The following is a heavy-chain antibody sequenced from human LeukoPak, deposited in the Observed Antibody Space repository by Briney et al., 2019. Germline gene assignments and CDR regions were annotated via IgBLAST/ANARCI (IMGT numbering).Heavy chain of an antibody. CDR3: ARETGLRNTVFGHRGVYFDY. CDR2: VSGSGGRT. V-gene: IGHV3-23*01. Sequence: RGALRHSRAEPGFTFSSNAISWVCPGPGERLGWVSEVSGSGGRTYSADSVKGRFTTSRDNSKNTLYLQMNSLRAEDTAVYYWARETGLRNTVFGHRGVYFDYWGQGTLVTVSS. J-gene: IGHJ4*02. CDR1: GFTFSSNA. D-gene: IGHD3-3*01.